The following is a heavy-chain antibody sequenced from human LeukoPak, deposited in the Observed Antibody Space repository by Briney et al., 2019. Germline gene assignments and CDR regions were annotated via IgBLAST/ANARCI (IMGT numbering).Heavy chain of an antibody. CDR3: AREPESGIHADY. V-gene: IGHV1-69*04. Sequence: SVKVSCKASGGTFSSYAISWVRQAPGQGLEWMGRIIPILGIANYAQKFQGRVTITADKSTGTAYMELSSLRSEDTAVYYCAREPESGIHADYWGQGTLVTVSS. J-gene: IGHJ4*02. CDR1: GGTFSSYA. CDR2: IIPILGIA.